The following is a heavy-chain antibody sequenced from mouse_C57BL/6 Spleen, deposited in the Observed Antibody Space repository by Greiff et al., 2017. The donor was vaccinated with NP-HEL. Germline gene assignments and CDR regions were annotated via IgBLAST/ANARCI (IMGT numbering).Heavy chain of an antibody. Sequence: EVQLQQSGPELVKPGASVKISCKASGCTFTDYYMNWVKQSHGKSLEWIGDINPNNGGTSYNQKFKGKATLTVDKSSSTAYMELRSLTSEDSAVYYCARSSVYYDYDHYYAMDYWGQGTSVTVSS. CDR1: GCTFTDYY. D-gene: IGHD2-4*01. CDR2: INPNNGGT. CDR3: ARSSVYYDYDHYYAMDY. V-gene: IGHV1-26*01. J-gene: IGHJ4*01.